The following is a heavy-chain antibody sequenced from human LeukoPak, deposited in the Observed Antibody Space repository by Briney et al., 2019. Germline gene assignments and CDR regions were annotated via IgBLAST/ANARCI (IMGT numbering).Heavy chain of an antibody. J-gene: IGHJ6*02. CDR3: AKTYGSGSYHRAYYYYGMDV. CDR2: ISGSGGST. V-gene: IGHV3-23*01. Sequence: GGSLRLSCAASGFTFSSYAMSWVRQAPGKGLEWVSAISGSGGSTYYADSVKGRFTISRDNSKNTLYLQMNSPRAEDTAVYYCAKTYGSGSYHRAYYYYGMDVWGQGTTVTVSS. D-gene: IGHD3-10*01. CDR1: GFTFSSYA.